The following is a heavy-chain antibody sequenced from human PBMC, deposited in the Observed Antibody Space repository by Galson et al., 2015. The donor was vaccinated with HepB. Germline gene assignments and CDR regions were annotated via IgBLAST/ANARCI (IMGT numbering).Heavy chain of an antibody. Sequence: SVKVSCKASGGTFKNHAINWVRQAPGQRLEWMGGIIPKFGTPTYAQNFQGRVTITADESTSTSYLDLTSLRSEDTAVYYCARGGREYGSGSYINWFDPWGHGTLVTVSS. D-gene: IGHD3-10*01. CDR3: ARGGREYGSGSYINWFDP. J-gene: IGHJ5*02. CDR2: IIPKFGTP. CDR1: GGTFKNHA. V-gene: IGHV1-69*13.